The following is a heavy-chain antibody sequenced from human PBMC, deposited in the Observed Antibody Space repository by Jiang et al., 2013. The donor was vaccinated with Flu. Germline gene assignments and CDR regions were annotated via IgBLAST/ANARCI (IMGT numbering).Heavy chain of an antibody. Sequence: KASGYTFTSYAISWVRQAPGQGLEWMGGIIPIFGTANYAQKFQGRVTITADESTSTAYMELSSLRSEDTAVYYCASPGLHCSSTSCYGSFDYWGQGTLVTVSS. CDR2: IIPIFGTA. D-gene: IGHD2-2*01. V-gene: IGHV1-69*01. J-gene: IGHJ4*02. CDR1: GYTFTSYA. CDR3: ASPGLHCSSTSCYGSFDY.